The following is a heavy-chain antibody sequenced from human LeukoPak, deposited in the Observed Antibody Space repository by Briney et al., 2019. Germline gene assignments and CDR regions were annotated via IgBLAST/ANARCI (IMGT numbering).Heavy chain of an antibody. J-gene: IGHJ4*02. CDR2: IYYSGNT. CDR1: GGSISSSSYY. V-gene: IGHV4-39*01. CDR3: ARHIYYGSGSYYNFDY. D-gene: IGHD3-10*01. Sequence: SETLSLTCTVSGGSISSSSYYWGWIRQPPGKGLEWIGTIYYSGNTYYNPSLKSRVTIYVDTSNNQFSLKLSSVTAADTAVYSCARHIYYGSGSYYNFDYWGQGTLVTVSS.